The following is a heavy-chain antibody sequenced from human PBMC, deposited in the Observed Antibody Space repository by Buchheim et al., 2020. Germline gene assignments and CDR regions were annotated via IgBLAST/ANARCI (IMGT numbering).Heavy chain of an antibody. V-gene: IGHV3-30*18. D-gene: IGHD1-26*01. CDR3: AKLELVGDSTDP. Sequence: QVQLVESGGGVVQPGRSLRLSCAASGFTFSSYGMHWVRQAPGKGLEWVAVISYDGSNKYYADSVKGRFTISRDNSKNTLYLQMNSLRAEDTAVYYCAKLELVGDSTDPWGQGTL. CDR1: GFTFSSYG. J-gene: IGHJ5*02. CDR2: ISYDGSNK.